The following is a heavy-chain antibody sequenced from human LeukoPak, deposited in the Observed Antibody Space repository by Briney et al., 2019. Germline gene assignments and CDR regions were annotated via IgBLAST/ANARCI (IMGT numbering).Heavy chain of an antibody. J-gene: IGHJ2*01. CDR1: GYSISSGYY. D-gene: IGHD2/OR15-2a*01. CDR2: IYHSGST. V-gene: IGHV4-38-2*02. CDR3: ARPHALIYFDL. Sequence: PSETLSLTCNVSGYSISSGYYWGWIRQPPGKGLQWIGTIYHSGSTYYNPSLKSRVTISVDTSKNQFSLKLSSVTAADTAMYYCARPHALIYFDLWGPGTLVTVSS.